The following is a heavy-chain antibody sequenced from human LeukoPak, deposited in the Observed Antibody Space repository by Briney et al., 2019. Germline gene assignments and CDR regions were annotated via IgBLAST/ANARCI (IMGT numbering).Heavy chain of an antibody. D-gene: IGHD3-22*01. V-gene: IGHV5-51*01. CDR2: IY. J-gene: IGHJ5*02. CDR3: ARHSPAVGYYDSSGYYSWLDP. Sequence: GESLKISCKASGYRFTTYWIGWVRQMPGKGLEWMGIIYSPSFQGQVTISADKSISTAYLRWSSLKASDTAMYYCARHSPAVGYYDSSGYYSWLDPWGQGTLVTVSS. CDR1: GYRFTTYW.